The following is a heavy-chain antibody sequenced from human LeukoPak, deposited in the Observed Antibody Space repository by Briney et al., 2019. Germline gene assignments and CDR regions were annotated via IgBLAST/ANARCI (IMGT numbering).Heavy chain of an antibody. D-gene: IGHD3-3*01. Sequence: GSLRLSCAASRFTFSSYCMHWVRQAPGKGLVWVSRINTDGSSTSYADSVKGRFTISRDNAKNTLYLQMNSLRAEDTAVYYCARAKGIFDPFDYWGQGTLVTVSS. V-gene: IGHV3-74*01. CDR2: INTDGSST. CDR3: ARAKGIFDPFDY. J-gene: IGHJ4*02. CDR1: RFTFSSYC.